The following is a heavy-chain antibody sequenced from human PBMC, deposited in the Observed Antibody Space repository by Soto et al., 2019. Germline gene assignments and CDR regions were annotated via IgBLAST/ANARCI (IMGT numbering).Heavy chain of an antibody. J-gene: IGHJ4*02. Sequence: QMQLVESGGGVVQPGRSLRLSCVASGFTFRGYAMHWVRQTPEKGLEWVAVISYDGSDQNYQQSVKGRFNISRDNPKNPLFLQMNSLRPEDTAVYYCAKDVGDQGHFDSWGQGALVTVSS. CDR1: GFTFRGYA. D-gene: IGHD1-26*01. CDR3: AKDVGDQGHFDS. CDR2: ISYDGSDQ. V-gene: IGHV3-30*18.